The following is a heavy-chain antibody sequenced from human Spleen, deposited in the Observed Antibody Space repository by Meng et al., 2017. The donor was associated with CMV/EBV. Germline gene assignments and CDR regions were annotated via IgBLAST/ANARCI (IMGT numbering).Heavy chain of an antibody. CDR1: EFTFSNYA. CDR2: ITASGGST. J-gene: IGHJ4*02. V-gene: IGHV3-23*01. CDR3: ARLNGYYFDY. Sequence: GGSLRLSCAASEFTFSNYAMSWVRQAPGRGLAWVSAITASGGSTYYADSVQGRFTVSRDNSKNTLYLQMNSLRPEDTAVYYCARLNGYYFDYWGQGTLVTVSS.